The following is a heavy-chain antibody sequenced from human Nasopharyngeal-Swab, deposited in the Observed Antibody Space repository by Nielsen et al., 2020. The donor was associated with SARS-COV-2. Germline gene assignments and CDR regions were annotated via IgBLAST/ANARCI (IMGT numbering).Heavy chain of an antibody. CDR3: ARDYCGGDCFPDS. CDR2: INPYSGGT. J-gene: IGHJ4*02. V-gene: IGHV1-2*06. CDR1: GDTFTGYY. Sequence: AAVKVSCKASGDTFTGYYIHWGRQAPGQGLEWMGRINPYSGGTNYAQKFQGRVTMTRDTSISTAYMELSRLRSDDTAVYYCARDYCGGDCFPDSWGQGTLVTVSS. D-gene: IGHD2-21*02.